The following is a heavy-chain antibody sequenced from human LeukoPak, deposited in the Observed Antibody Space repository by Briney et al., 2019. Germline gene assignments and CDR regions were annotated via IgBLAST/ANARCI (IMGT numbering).Heavy chain of an antibody. CDR1: GYTFTSYG. CDR3: ARDRVEYQLLYYFDY. J-gene: IGHJ4*02. Sequence: ASVKVSCKASGYTFTSYGISWVRQAPGQGLEWMGWINPNSGGTNYAQKFQGRVTMTRDTSISTAYMELSRLRSDDTAVYYCARDRVEYQLLYYFDYWGQGTLVTVSS. V-gene: IGHV1-2*02. CDR2: INPNSGGT. D-gene: IGHD2-2*01.